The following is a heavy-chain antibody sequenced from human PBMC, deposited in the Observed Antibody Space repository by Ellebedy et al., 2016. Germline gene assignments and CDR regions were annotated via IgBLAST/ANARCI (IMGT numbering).Heavy chain of an antibody. D-gene: IGHD5-12*01. CDR1: GGSFSDHY. CDR2: INHSGNT. Sequence: SETLSLTXGVYGGSFSDHYWSWIRQPPGKGLEWIGEINHSGNTNYNPSLNSRLTISVDTSNNLFSLRLNSVTAADTAVYYCARGGRGYLGYDPLYYMDVWGTGTTVTVSS. CDR3: ARGGRGYLGYDPLYYMDV. J-gene: IGHJ6*03. V-gene: IGHV4-34*01.